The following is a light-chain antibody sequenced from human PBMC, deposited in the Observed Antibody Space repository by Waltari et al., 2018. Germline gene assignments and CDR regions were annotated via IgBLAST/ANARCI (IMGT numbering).Light chain of an antibody. CDR2: DVS. Sequence: QSALTQPAPVSRSPGQSITISCTGTRTSGAGYTYSSWYQQHPGKAPKLMIYDVSNRPSGVSNRFSGSKSGNTASLTISGLQPEDEADYYCNSFTSSSTVVFGGGTKLTVL. V-gene: IGLV2-14*03. CDR3: NSFTSSSTVV. J-gene: IGLJ3*02. CDR1: RTSGAGYTY.